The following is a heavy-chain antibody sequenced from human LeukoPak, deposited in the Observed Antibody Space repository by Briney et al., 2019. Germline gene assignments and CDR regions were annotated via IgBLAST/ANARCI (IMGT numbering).Heavy chain of an antibody. V-gene: IGHV3-30*04. J-gene: IGHJ4*02. D-gene: IGHD5-18*01. CDR3: ARDPNWGYSYGLGEDY. CDR1: GFTFSSYA. CDR2: ISYEGSNK. Sequence: PGGSLRLSCAASGFTFSSYAMHWVRQAPGKGLEWVAVISYEGSNKYYADSVKGRFTISRDNSKNTLYLQMNSLRAEDTAVYYCARDPNWGYSYGLGEDYWGQGTLVTVSS.